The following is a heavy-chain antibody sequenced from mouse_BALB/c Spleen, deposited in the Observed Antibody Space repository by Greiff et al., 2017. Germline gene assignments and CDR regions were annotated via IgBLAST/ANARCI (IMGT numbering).Heavy chain of an antibody. V-gene: IGHV2-6-7*01. CDR3: AREGYYYGSSYFDY. CDR2: IWGDGST. Sequence: VQLKESGPGLVAPSQSLSITCTVSGFSLTGYGVNWVRQPPGKGLEWLGMIWGDGSTDYNSALKSRLSISKDNSKSQVFLKMNSLQTDDTARYYCAREGYYYGSSYFDYWGQGTTLTVSS. D-gene: IGHD1-1*01. CDR1: GFSLTGYG. J-gene: IGHJ2*01.